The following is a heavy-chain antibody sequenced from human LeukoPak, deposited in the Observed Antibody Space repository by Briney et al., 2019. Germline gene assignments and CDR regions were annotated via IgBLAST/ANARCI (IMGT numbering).Heavy chain of an antibody. CDR1: RFTFSSYG. CDR2: IWYDGSNK. V-gene: IGHV3-33*06. J-gene: IGHJ4*02. Sequence: PGGSLRLSCAASRFTFSSYGMHWVRQAPGKGLEWVAVIWYDGSNKYYADSVKGRFTISRDNSKNTLYLQMNSLRAEDTAVYFCAKAPYYYDSSGYYYFDYWGQGTLVTVSS. CDR3: AKAPYYYDSSGYYYFDY. D-gene: IGHD3-22*01.